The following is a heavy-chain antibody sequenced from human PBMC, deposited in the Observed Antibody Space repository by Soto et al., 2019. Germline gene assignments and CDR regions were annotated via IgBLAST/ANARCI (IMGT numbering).Heavy chain of an antibody. J-gene: IGHJ4*02. CDR1: GFTFSSYE. D-gene: IGHD4-17*01. CDR3: ARTDYGDRLLDY. CDR2: ISSSGSTI. Sequence: EVQLVESGGGLVQPGGSLRLSCAASGFTFSSYEMNWVRQAPGKGLEWVSYISSSGSTIYYADSVKGRFTISRDNAKNSLYLQMNSLRAEDTAVYYCARTDYGDRLLDYWGQGTQVTVSS. V-gene: IGHV3-48*03.